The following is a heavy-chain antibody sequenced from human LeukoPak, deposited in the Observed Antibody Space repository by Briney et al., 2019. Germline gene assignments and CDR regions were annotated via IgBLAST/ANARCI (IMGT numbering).Heavy chain of an antibody. CDR2: ISHDGTVT. CDR3: AKEGSQYASSWFDY. V-gene: IGHV3-30*18. D-gene: IGHD6-13*01. CDR1: GFTFSSYG. Sequence: GGSLRLSCEASGFTFSSYGMQWVRQAPGMGPEWVSVISHDGTVTHYADSVRGRFTISRDSSTNTLYLQMDSLRTEDTAVYYCAKEGSQYASSWFDYWGQGTLVTVSS. J-gene: IGHJ4*02.